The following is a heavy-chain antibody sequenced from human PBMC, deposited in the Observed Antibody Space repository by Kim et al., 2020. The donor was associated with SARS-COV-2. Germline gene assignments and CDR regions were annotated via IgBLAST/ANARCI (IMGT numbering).Heavy chain of an antibody. J-gene: IGHJ5*02. CDR3: VQGGLFRFAS. V-gene: IGHV3-74*01. CDR1: GFTFGVSR. D-gene: IGHD3-22*01. CDR2: VSPDGTYI. Sequence: GGSLRLSCAASGFTFGVSRMDWVRQAPGKGLVWVSRVSPDGTYILDADSVKGRFTISRDNAKNTLYLQMNSLRVEDTALYYCVQGGLFRFASWGQGTLRTVSS.